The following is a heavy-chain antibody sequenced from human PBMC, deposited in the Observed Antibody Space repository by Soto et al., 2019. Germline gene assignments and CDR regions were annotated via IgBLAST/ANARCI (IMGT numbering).Heavy chain of an antibody. CDR1: GFTFSDYY. D-gene: IGHD6-13*01. Sequence: PGGSLRLSCAASGFTFSDYYMSWIRQVPGKGLEWVAYISGTSDSIPYADSVKGRFTISRDNAKNSLYLRMNSLRAEDTAVYYCARVAVLTAAGTSDYWGQGTLVTVSS. CDR2: ISGTSDSI. CDR3: ARVAVLTAAGTSDY. J-gene: IGHJ4*02. V-gene: IGHV3-11*06.